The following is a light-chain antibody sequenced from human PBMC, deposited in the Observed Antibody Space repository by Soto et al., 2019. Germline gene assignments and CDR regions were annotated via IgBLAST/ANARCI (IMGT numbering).Light chain of an antibody. CDR2: EVS. CDR1: SSDVGGYKY. V-gene: IGLV2-14*01. Sequence: QSVLTQPASVSGSPGQSITISCTGTSSDVGGYKYVSWYQQHPDKAPKLIIFEVSSRPSGISSRFSGSKSGNTASLTISGLKAEDEADYYCAPYTSSSTSVIFGIGTKVTVL. J-gene: IGLJ2*01. CDR3: APYTSSSTSVI.